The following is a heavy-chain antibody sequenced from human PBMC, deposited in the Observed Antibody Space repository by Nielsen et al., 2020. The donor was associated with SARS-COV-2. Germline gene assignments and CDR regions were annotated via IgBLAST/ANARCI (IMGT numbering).Heavy chain of an antibody. Sequence: PVKVSCKASGGTFSSYAISWVRQAPGQGLEWMGGIIPIFGTANYAQKFQGRVTITADKSTSTAYMELSSLRSEDTAVYYCARDLVTSSGWRLDYYGMDVWGQGTTVTVSS. CDR2: IIPIFGTA. CDR1: GGTFSSYA. J-gene: IGHJ6*02. CDR3: ARDLVTSSGWRLDYYGMDV. V-gene: IGHV1-69*06. D-gene: IGHD6-19*01.